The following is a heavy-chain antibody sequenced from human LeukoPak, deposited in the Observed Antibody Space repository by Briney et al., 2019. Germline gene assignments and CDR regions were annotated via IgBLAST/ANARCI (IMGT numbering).Heavy chain of an antibody. Sequence: GGSLRLSCVSSGFTFNSYAINWVRQAPGKGLEWVSVMTPNGDHTYYSDSVRGRFTISRGNSMNTMSLQMNSLRVEDTATYYCARDSGFYTVAPLGYFSKTWGQGALVVVSS. D-gene: IGHD2-15*01. CDR2: MTPNGDHT. J-gene: IGHJ5*02. V-gene: IGHV3-23*01. CDR1: GFTFNSYA. CDR3: ARDSGFYTVAPLGYFSKT.